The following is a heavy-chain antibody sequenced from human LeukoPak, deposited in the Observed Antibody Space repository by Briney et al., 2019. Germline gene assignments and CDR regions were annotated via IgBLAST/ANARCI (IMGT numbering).Heavy chain of an antibody. CDR3: ASQRRYCSSTSCYWFDP. CDR2: IYYSGST. CDR1: GGSISSYY. J-gene: IGHJ5*02. Sequence: PSETLSLTCTVSGGSISSYYWSWIRQPAGKGLEWIGSIYYSGSTYYNPSLKSRVTISVDTSKNQFSLKLSSVTAADTAVYYCASQRRYCSSTSCYWFDPWGQGTLVPSPQ. V-gene: IGHV4-59*05. D-gene: IGHD2-2*01.